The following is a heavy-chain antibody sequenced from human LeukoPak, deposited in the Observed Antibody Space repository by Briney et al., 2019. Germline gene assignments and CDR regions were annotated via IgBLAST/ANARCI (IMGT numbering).Heavy chain of an antibody. Sequence: GGSLRLSCAASGFTFSSYAMSWVRQAPGKGLEWVSSIPGSGGATYYADSVRGRFSISRDSSKNTVYLQMNSLRDEDTAVYYCARARPWDSSRSYFFGMDVWGHGTTVTVSS. D-gene: IGHD3-22*01. CDR2: IPGSGGAT. V-gene: IGHV3-23*01. J-gene: IGHJ6*02. CDR1: GFTFSSYA. CDR3: ARARPWDSSRSYFFGMDV.